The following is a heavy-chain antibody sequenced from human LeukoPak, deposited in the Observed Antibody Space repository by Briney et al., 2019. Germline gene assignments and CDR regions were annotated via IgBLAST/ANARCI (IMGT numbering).Heavy chain of an antibody. CDR3: AAGIQLWYHQAGDAFDI. V-gene: IGHV1-58*02. J-gene: IGHJ3*02. D-gene: IGHD5-18*01. CDR2: IVVGSGNT. CDR1: GFTFTSSA. Sequence: GTSVKVSCKASGFTFTSSAMQGVGQARGQRREWIGWIVVGSGNTNYAQKFQERVTITRDMSTSTAYMELSSLRSEDTAVYYCAAGIQLWYHQAGDAFDIWGQGTMVTVSS.